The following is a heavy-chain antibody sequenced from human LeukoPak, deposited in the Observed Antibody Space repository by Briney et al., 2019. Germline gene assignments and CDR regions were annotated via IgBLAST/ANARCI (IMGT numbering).Heavy chain of an antibody. CDR1: GFTFSSIW. Sequence: PGGSLRLSCADSGFTFSSIWMSWVRQAPGKGLEWVANINQDGSETYYVDSVKGRFTISRDNAKNSLYLQMNSLRAEDTAVYYCVHSHLGRVILTGYSNHWGQGTLVTVSS. J-gene: IGHJ5*02. CDR3: VHSHLGRVILTGYSNH. D-gene: IGHD3-9*01. CDR2: INQDGSET. V-gene: IGHV3-7*01.